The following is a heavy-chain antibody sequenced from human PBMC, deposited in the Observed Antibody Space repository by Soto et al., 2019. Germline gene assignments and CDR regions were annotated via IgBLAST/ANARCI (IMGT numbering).Heavy chain of an antibody. CDR3: ARGIRDYYDSSGYYHGDAFDI. J-gene: IGHJ3*02. CDR2: IFPGDSDT. D-gene: IGHD3-22*01. V-gene: IGHV5-51*01. Sequence: PREALKISCEGFGYNVSSYWIGWVGPMPRKSLGGMGIIFPGDSDTRYSPSFQGQVTISADKSISTAYLQWSSLKASDTAMYYCARGIRDYYDSSGYYHGDAFDIWGQGTMVTVSS. CDR1: GYNVSSYW.